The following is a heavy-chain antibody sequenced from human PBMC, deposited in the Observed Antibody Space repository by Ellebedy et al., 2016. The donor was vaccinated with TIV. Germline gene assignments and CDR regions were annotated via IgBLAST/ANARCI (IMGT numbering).Heavy chain of an antibody. CDR3: ARGKDSFDY. CDR1: RGSISNNY. J-gene: IGHJ4*02. V-gene: IGHV4-4*07. CDR2: AYPTGNT. Sequence: MPSETLSLTCTVSRGSISNNYWTWIRQPAGKGLEWFGRAYPTGNTDYNPSLKSRVTMSVDTSKNQFSLMLSSVTAADTAMHYRARGKDSFDYWGQGTLVTVSS.